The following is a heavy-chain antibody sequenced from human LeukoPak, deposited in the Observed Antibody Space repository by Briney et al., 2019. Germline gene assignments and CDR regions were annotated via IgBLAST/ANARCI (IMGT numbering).Heavy chain of an antibody. V-gene: IGHV1-18*01. CDR2: ISAYNGNT. Sequence: GASVKVSCKASGGNFNTYAISWVRQAPGQGLEWMGWISAYNGNTNYAQKLQGRVTMTTDTSTSTAYMELRSLRSDDTAVYYCARGSTSHKNANFDYWGQGTLVTVSS. J-gene: IGHJ4*02. CDR1: GGNFNTYA. CDR3: ARGSTSHKNANFDY. D-gene: IGHD2-2*01.